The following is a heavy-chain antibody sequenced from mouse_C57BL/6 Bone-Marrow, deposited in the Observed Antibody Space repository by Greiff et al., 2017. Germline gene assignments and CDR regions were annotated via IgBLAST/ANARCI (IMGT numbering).Heavy chain of an antibody. V-gene: IGHV1-59*01. D-gene: IGHD1-1*01. CDR2: IDPSDSYT. CDR1: GYTFTSYW. J-gene: IGHJ2*01. Sequence: QVQLKQPGAELVRPGTSVKLSCKASGYTFTSYWMHWVKQRPGQGLEWIGVIDPSDSYTNYNQKFKGKATLTVDTSSSTAYMQLSSLTSEDSAVYYCARGPFYYGSSYDYWGKGTTLTVSS. CDR3: ARGPFYYGSSYDY.